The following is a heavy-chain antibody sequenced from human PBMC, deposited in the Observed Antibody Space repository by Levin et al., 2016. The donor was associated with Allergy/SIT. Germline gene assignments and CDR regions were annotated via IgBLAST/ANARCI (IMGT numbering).Heavy chain of an antibody. J-gene: IGHJ5*02. Sequence: GESLKISCKGSGYSFTSYWIGWVRQMPGKGLEWMGIIYPGDSDTRYSPSFQGQVTISADKSISTAYLQWSTLKASDTAMYYCARGRGYCTNGVCYFNWFDPWGQGTLVSVSS. CDR2: IYPGDSDT. CDR1: GYSFTSYW. V-gene: IGHV5-51*01. D-gene: IGHD2-8*01. CDR3: ARGRGYCTNGVCYFNWFDP.